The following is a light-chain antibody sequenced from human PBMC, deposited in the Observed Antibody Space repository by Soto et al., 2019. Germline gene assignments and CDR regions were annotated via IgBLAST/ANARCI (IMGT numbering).Light chain of an antibody. CDR2: QVS. CDR3: TSSTTDTLYV. Sequence: QSALTQPASVSGSPGQSITISCTGTSSDIGHNKYVSWYQQYPGKVPKLLINQVSNRPSGVSNRFSGSKSGNTASLTISGLLAEDEADYFCTSSTTDTLYVFGPGTKVTV. V-gene: IGLV2-14*01. CDR1: SSDIGHNKY. J-gene: IGLJ1*01.